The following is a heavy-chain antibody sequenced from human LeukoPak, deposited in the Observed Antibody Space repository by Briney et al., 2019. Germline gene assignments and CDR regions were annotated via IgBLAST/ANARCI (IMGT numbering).Heavy chain of an antibody. D-gene: IGHD3-10*01. V-gene: IGHV3-15*05. CDR1: RFSFSGVR. J-gene: IGHJ4*02. Sequence: GGSLRLSCAASRFSFSGVRMSSVCQAPGKGLEWVGRIKSRSDGGTTDYAAPVKGRFTISRDDSKNTLFLQVNSLKIEDTAVYYCTTVTLRPVGLWGQGTLVTVSS. CDR2: IKSRSDGGTT. CDR3: TTVTLRPVGL.